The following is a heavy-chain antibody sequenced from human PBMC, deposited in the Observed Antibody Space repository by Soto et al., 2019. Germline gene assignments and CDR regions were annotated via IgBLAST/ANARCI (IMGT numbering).Heavy chain of an antibody. CDR1: GFSLSTSGVG. V-gene: IGHV2-5*01. Sequence: QITLKESGPTLVKPTQTLTLTCTFSGFSLSTSGVGVGWIRQPPGKALEWLALIYWNDDKRYSPSLKSRLTNTKDTSKNQVVLTKTNMDPFDTATYYFATYYYGSGSITFDYWGQGTLVTVSS. D-gene: IGHD3-10*01. J-gene: IGHJ4*02. CDR2: IYWNDDK. CDR3: ATYYYGSGSITFDY.